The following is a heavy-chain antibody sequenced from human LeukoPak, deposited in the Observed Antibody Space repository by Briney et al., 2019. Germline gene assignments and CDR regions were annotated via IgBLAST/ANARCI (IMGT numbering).Heavy chain of an antibody. Sequence: PSETLSLTCTVSGGSIRSYYWSWIRQPPGKGLEWIGYIYYSGSTNYNPSLKSRVTISIDTSKNQFSLKLSSVTAADTAVYYCARGYSRTYFDYWGQGTLVTVSS. CDR2: IYYSGST. V-gene: IGHV4-59*08. CDR1: GGSIRSYY. D-gene: IGHD5-18*01. J-gene: IGHJ4*02. CDR3: ARGYSRTYFDY.